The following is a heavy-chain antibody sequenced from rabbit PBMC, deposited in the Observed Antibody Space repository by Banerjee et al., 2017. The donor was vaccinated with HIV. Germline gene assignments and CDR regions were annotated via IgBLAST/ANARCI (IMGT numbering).Heavy chain of an antibody. D-gene: IGHD4-1*01. V-gene: IGHV1S40*01. CDR1: GFSFSSSYD. CDR3: ASSVGDRGWGFNL. Sequence: QSLEESGGDLVKPEGSLTLTCTASGFSFSSSYDICWVRQAPGKGLEWIACIDGGSSGTTYYPSWAKGRLTISKTSSTTVTLQMTSLTAADTATYFCASSVGDRGWGFNLWGPGTLVTVS. J-gene: IGHJ4*01. CDR2: IDGGSSGTT.